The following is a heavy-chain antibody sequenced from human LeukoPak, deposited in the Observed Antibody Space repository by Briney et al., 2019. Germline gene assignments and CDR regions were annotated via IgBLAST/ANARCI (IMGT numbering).Heavy chain of an antibody. CDR3: AREYCSSTSCYKGSLDAFDI. CDR2: SSSSSSYI. J-gene: IGHJ3*02. CDR1: GFTFSSYS. Sequence: GGSLRLSCAASGFTFSSYSMNWVRQAPGKGLEWVSSSSSSSSYIYYADSVKGRFTISRDNAKNSLYLQMNSLRAEDTAVYYCAREYCSSTSCYKGSLDAFDIWGQGTMVTVSS. V-gene: IGHV3-21*01. D-gene: IGHD2-2*02.